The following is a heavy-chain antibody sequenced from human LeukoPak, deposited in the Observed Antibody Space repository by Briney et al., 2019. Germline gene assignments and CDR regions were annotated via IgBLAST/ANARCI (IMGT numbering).Heavy chain of an antibody. CDR1: GGSISSYY. V-gene: IGHV4-59*01. Sequence: SETLSLTCTVSGGSISSYYWSWIRQPPGMGLEWIGYIYYSGSTNYNPSLKSRVTISVDTSKNQFSLKLSSVTAADTAVYYCATFHSSSWYLDYWGQGTLLTVSS. D-gene: IGHD6-13*01. CDR3: ATFHSSSWYLDY. CDR2: IYYSGST. J-gene: IGHJ4*02.